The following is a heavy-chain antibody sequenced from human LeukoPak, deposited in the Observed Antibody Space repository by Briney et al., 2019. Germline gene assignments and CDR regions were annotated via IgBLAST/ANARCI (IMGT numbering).Heavy chain of an antibody. D-gene: IGHD6-19*01. CDR2: IYYSGST. J-gene: IGHJ6*02. CDR1: GGSLSSYY. Sequence: PSETLSLTCTVSGGSLSSYYWSWIRQPPGKGLEWIGYIYYSGSTNYNPSLTSRVTISVDTSKNQFSLKLSSVTAADTAVYYCARENGGQWLVQQYYYYGMDVWGQGTTVTVSS. CDR3: ARENGGQWLVQQYYYYGMDV. V-gene: IGHV4-59*01.